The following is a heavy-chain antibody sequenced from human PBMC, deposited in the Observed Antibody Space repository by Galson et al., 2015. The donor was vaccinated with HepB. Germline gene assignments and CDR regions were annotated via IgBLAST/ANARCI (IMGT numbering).Heavy chain of an antibody. Sequence: QSGAEVKKPGESLKISCKGSGYSFTSYWVGWVRQMPGKGLEWMGIIYPGDSDTRYSPSFQGQVTISADKSISTAYLQWSSLKASDTAMYYCARQVEYCSSTSCRNWFDPWGQGTLVTVSS. CDR1: GYSFTSYW. V-gene: IGHV5-51*01. J-gene: IGHJ5*02. D-gene: IGHD2-2*01. CDR3: ARQVEYCSSTSCRNWFDP. CDR2: IYPGDSDT.